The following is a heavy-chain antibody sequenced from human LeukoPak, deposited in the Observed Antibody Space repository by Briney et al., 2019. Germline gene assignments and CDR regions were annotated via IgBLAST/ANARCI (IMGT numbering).Heavy chain of an antibody. D-gene: IGHD3-10*01. CDR3: TRDRGSTTMLRGVNHY. J-gene: IGHJ4*02. Sequence: PGGSLRLSCAASGFTFSTYAMNWVRQAPGKGLEWVSHISSGSATTFYADSVKGRFTISRDNTRNSLSLQMNDLRVEDTAVYYCTRDRGSTTMLRGVNHYWGQGTLVTVSS. V-gene: IGHV3-48*04. CDR1: GFTFSTYA. CDR2: ISSGSATT.